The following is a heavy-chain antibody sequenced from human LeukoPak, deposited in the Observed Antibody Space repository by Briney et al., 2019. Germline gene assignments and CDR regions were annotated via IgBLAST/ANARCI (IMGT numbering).Heavy chain of an antibody. CDR2: IIPIFGTA. D-gene: IGHD3-3*01. Sequence: GASVKVSCKASGGTFSSYAISWVRQAPGQGLEWMGGIIPIFGTANYAQKFQGRVTITADESTSTAYMELSSLRSEDTAVYYCARGNYDFWSGYFSTPFDYWGQGTLVTDSS. CDR1: GGTFSSYA. J-gene: IGHJ4*02. V-gene: IGHV1-69*13. CDR3: ARGNYDFWSGYFSTPFDY.